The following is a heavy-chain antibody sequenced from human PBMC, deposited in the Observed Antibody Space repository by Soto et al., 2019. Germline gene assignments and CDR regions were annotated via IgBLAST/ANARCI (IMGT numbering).Heavy chain of an antibody. CDR3: ARRGEQLASPIYYYYGMDV. Sequence: GGSLRLSCAASGFTFSSYGMHWVRQAPGKGLEWVAVIWYDGSNKYYADSVKGRFTISRDNSKNTLYLQMNSLRAEDTAVYYCARRGEQLASPIYYYYGMDVWGQGTTVTVSS. J-gene: IGHJ6*02. D-gene: IGHD6-13*01. V-gene: IGHV3-33*01. CDR2: IWYDGSNK. CDR1: GFTFSSYG.